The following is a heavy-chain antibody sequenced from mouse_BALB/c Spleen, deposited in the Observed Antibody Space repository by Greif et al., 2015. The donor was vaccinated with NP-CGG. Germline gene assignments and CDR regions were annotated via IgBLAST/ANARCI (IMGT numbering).Heavy chain of an antibody. D-gene: IGHD2-4*01. J-gene: IGHJ3*01. CDR1: GFNIKDYY. Sequence: SGAELVRPGALVKLSCKASGFNIKDYYMHWVKQRPEQGLEWIGWIDPENGNTIYDPKFQGKASITADTSSNTAYLQLSSLTSEDTAVYYCARSTMITKFAYWGQGTLVTVSA. CDR3: ARSTMITKFAY. CDR2: IDPENGNT. V-gene: IGHV14-1*02.